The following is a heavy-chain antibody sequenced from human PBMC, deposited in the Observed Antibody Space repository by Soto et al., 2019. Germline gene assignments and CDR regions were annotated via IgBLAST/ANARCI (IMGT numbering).Heavy chain of an antibody. CDR3: ARELRYRVRVVTKNPYYYYGMDV. CDR1: GFTFSSYS. J-gene: IGHJ6*02. D-gene: IGHD3-10*01. V-gene: IGHV3-21*01. Sequence: PGGSLRLSCAASGFTFSSYSMNWVRQAPGKGLEWVSSISSSSSYIYYADSVKGRFTISRDNAKNSLYRQMNSLRAEDTAVYYCARELRYRVRVVTKNPYYYYGMDVWGQGTTGTVPS. CDR2: ISSSSSYI.